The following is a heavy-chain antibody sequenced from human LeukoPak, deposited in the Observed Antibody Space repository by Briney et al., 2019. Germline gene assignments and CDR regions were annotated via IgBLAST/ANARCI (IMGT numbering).Heavy chain of an antibody. CDR2: IKQDGSEK. CDR1: GFTFSSYW. CDR3: ARDDRKRLFGELLWRGFDP. V-gene: IGHV3-7*01. J-gene: IGHJ5*02. D-gene: IGHD3-10*02. Sequence: GGSLRLSCAASGFTFSSYWMSWVRQAPGKGLEWVANIKQDGSEKYYVDSVKGRFTISRDNARNSLYLQMNSLRAEDTAVYYCARDDRKRLFGELLWRGFDPWGQGTLVTVSS.